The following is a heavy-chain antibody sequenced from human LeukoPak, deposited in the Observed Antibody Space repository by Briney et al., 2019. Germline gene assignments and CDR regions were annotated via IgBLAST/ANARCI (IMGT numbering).Heavy chain of an antibody. D-gene: IGHD5-18*01. V-gene: IGHV4-59*01. CDR2: IYYTGAT. CDR3: ARAGYSYGTGYYFDY. J-gene: IGHJ4*02. Sequence: SETLSLTCTVSGGSISCYYWSWIRLPPGKGLEWIGYIYYTGATYYNPSLKSRVTISLDTSKNQFSLKLSSVTAADAAVYYSARAGYSYGTGYYFDYWGQGALVTVSS. CDR1: GGSISCYY.